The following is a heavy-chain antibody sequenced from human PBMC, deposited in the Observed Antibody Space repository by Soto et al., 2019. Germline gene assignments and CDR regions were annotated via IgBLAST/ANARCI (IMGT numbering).Heavy chain of an antibody. CDR1: GGSFSGYY. CDR2: INHSGST. CDR3: ARAPADCGGDCDY. D-gene: IGHD2-21*01. J-gene: IGHJ4*02. V-gene: IGHV4-34*01. Sequence: PSETLSLTCAVYGGSFSGYYWSWIRQPPGKGLEWIGEINHSGSTNYNPSLKSRVTISVDTSKNQFSLKLSSVTAADTAVYYCARAPADCGGDCDYLGQGTLVTVSS.